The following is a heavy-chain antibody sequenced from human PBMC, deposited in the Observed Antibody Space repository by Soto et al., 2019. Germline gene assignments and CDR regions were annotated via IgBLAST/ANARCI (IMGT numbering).Heavy chain of an antibody. CDR3: ARIRTGYYGSGSYSPYYYGMDV. Sequence: PTLVNPTETLTLTCTVSGFSLSNARMGVSWIRQPPGKALEWLAHIFSNDEKSYSTSLKSRLTISKDTSKSQVVLTMTNMDPVDTATYYCARIRTGYYGSGSYSPYYYGMDVWGQGTTVTVSS. CDR1: GFSLSNARMG. V-gene: IGHV2-26*01. J-gene: IGHJ6*02. D-gene: IGHD3-10*01. CDR2: IFSNDEK.